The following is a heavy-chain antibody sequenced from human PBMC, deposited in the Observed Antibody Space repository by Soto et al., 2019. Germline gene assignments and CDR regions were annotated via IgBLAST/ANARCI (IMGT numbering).Heavy chain of an antibody. D-gene: IGHD6-19*01. CDR2: IYGGGTT. CDR3: VQTTGWPGFDF. CDR1: GFAVSSKY. J-gene: IGHJ4*02. V-gene: IGHV3-53*01. Sequence: EVQLVESGGGLIQPGGSLRLSCAASGFAVSSKYMTWVRQAPGKGLEWGSVIYGGGTTYYADSVKCRFTISRDTPKNTLYLQMNSLRAEDTAVDYCVQTTGWPGFDFWGQGTRVTVSS.